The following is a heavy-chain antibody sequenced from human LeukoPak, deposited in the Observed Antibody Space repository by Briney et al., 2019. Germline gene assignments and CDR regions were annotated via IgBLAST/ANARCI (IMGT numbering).Heavy chain of an antibody. J-gene: IGHJ4*02. D-gene: IGHD6-19*01. CDR3: ARFGWYEAFDY. V-gene: IGHV3-7*01. CDR1: GFTFSSYW. CDR2: IKQDVSEK. Sequence: GGSLRLSCAASGFTFSSYWMSWVRQAPGKGLEWVANIKQDVSEKYYVDSVKGLFTICRATAKKSLYLQMDRLRGEDTVVYYCARFGWYEAFDYWGQGTLVTVSS.